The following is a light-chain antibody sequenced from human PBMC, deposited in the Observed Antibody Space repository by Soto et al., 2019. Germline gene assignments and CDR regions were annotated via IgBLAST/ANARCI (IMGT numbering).Light chain of an antibody. Sequence: EVVLTQSPATLSLSLGERATLSCRASQNVRTFLDWYQQKPGQAPRLLIYGASNRATGIPARFSGSRSGTDFTLTISSLEPEDFAVYYCQQHSHWPPWTFGQGTRVEIQ. CDR3: QQHSHWPPWT. CDR1: QNVRTF. CDR2: GAS. V-gene: IGKV3-11*01. J-gene: IGKJ1*01.